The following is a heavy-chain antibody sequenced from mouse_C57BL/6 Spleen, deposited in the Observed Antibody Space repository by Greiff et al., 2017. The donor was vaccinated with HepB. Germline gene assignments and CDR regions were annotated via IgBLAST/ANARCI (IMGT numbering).Heavy chain of an antibody. V-gene: IGHV1-64*01. CDR3: ARPYGSSYTLYAMDY. CDR1: GYTFTSYW. CDR2: IHPNSGST. Sequence: QVQLQQPGAELVKPGASVKLSCKASGYTFTSYWMHWVKQRPGQGLEWIGMIHPNSGSTNYNEKFKSKATLTVDKSSSTAYMQLSSLTSEDSAVYYCARPYGSSYTLYAMDYWGQGTSVTFSS. D-gene: IGHD1-1*01. J-gene: IGHJ4*01.